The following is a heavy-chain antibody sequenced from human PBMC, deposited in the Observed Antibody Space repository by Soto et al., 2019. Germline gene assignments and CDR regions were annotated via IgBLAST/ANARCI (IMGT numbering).Heavy chain of an antibody. CDR3: AREAYQLLDL. CDR2: IYSGGHT. Sequence: QVQLQESGPGLVKHSETLSLTCTVTGDSITNYYWSWIRQSPGKGLEWIGYIYSGGHTHYSPSLRSRVTMSIDTSKNQFSLKLSSVTAADTAVYYCAREAYQLLDLWGRCTLVTVSS. D-gene: IGHD2-2*01. J-gene: IGHJ2*01. CDR1: GDSITNYY. V-gene: IGHV4-59*01.